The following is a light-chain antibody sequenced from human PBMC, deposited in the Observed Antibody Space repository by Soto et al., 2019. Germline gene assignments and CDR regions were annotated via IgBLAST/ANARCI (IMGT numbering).Light chain of an antibody. CDR2: DNS. CDR3: QSYDSSLSGWA. CDR1: SSNIGAGYD. J-gene: IGLJ3*02. Sequence: QSVLTQPPSVSGAPGQRVTISCTESSSNIGAGYDVHWYQQLPGTAPKLLIYDNSNRPSGVPDRFSGSKSGTSASLAITGLQAEDEADYYCQSYDSSLSGWAFGGGTKLTVL. V-gene: IGLV1-40*01.